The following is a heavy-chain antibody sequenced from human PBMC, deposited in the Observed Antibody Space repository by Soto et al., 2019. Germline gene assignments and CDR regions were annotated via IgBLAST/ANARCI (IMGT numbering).Heavy chain of an antibody. CDR2: IYYSGST. J-gene: IGHJ5*02. CDR3: ARDRVTMVRGVKLKYNWFDP. V-gene: IGHV4-30-4*01. D-gene: IGHD3-10*01. Sequence: QVQLQESGPGLVKPSQTLSLTCTVSGGSISSGDYYWSWIRQPPGKGLEWIGYIYYSGSTYYNPSLNSRVTISVDTSKNQFPLKLSSVTAADTAVYYCARDRVTMVRGVKLKYNWFDPWGQGTLVTVSS. CDR1: GGSISSGDYY.